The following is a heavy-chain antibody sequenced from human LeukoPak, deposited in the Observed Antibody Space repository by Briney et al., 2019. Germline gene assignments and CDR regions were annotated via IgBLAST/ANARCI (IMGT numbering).Heavy chain of an antibody. CDR1: GGSISSYY. Sequence: SETLSLTCTVSGGSISSYYWSWVRQPPGKGLEWIGCIDYSGSTNYNPSLKSRVTISVDTSKNQFSLKLSSVTATDTAVYYCARQIYRGGWYFFDYWGQGTLVTVSS. CDR2: IDYSGST. D-gene: IGHD6-19*01. V-gene: IGHV4-59*08. CDR3: ARQIYRGGWYFFDY. J-gene: IGHJ4*02.